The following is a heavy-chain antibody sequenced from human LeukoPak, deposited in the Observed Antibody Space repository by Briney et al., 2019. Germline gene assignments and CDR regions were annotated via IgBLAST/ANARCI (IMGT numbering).Heavy chain of an antibody. J-gene: IGHJ4*02. D-gene: IGHD5-12*01. CDR2: MNPNSGNT. V-gene: IGHV1-8*01. CDR3: ARDQISVGGYDSGGPGY. Sequence: RASVKVSCKASGYTFTSYDVNWVRQATGQGLEWMGWMNPNSGNTGLAQKFQGRVTLTRDTSLSTAYMELSRLRSDDTAVYYCARDQISVGGYDSGGPGYWGQGTLVTVSS. CDR1: GYTFTSYD.